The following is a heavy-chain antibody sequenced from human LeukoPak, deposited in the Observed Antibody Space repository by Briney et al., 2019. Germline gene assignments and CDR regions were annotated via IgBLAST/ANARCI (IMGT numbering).Heavy chain of an antibody. Sequence: GSSVKVSCKASGGTFSSYAISWVRQAPGQGLEWMGRIIPILGIANYAQKFQGRVTITADKSTSTAYMELSSLRSEDTAVYYCARDWWLGYGGNSPRSVFDYWGQGTLVTVSS. CDR3: ARDWWLGYGGNSPRSVFDY. CDR2: IIPILGIA. J-gene: IGHJ4*02. V-gene: IGHV1-69*04. CDR1: GGTFSSYA. D-gene: IGHD4-17*01.